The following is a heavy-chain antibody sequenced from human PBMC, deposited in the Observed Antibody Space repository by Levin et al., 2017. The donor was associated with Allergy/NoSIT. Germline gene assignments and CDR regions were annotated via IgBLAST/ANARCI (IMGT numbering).Heavy chain of an antibody. J-gene: IGHJ4*02. CDR3: ARCLQRGYQVDY. V-gene: IGHV3-30-3*01. Sequence: GGSLRLSCAASGFTFSSYAMHWVRQAPGKGLEWVAVISYDGSNKYYADSVKGRFTISRDNSKNTLYLQMNSLRAEDTAVYYCARCLQRGYQVDYWGQGTLVTVSS. CDR1: GFTFSSYA. CDR2: ISYDGSNK. D-gene: IGHD2-2*01.